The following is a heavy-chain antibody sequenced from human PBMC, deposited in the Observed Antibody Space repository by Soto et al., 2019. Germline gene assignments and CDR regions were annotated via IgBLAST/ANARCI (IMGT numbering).Heavy chain of an antibody. Sequence: SETLSLTCTVSGGSISSYYWSWIRQPPGKGLEWIGYIYYSGSSTSCADSVKGRFTISRDNAKNTLYLQMNSLRAEDTAVYYCARDLDYYDSSVDYWGQGTLVTVSS. CDR1: GGSISSYY. D-gene: IGHD3-22*01. V-gene: IGHV4-59*12. CDR2: IYYSGSST. J-gene: IGHJ4*02. CDR3: ARDLDYYDSSVDY.